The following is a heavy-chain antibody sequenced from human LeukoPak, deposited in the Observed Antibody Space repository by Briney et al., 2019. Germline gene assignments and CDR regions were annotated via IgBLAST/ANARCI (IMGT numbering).Heavy chain of an antibody. CDR1: GYTFTGYY. J-gene: IGHJ5*02. V-gene: IGHV1-2*02. CDR3: AGLTTANIWFDP. Sequence: ASVKVSCKASGYTFTGYYMHWVRQAPGQGLEWMGWINPNSGGTNYAQKFQGRVTMTRDTSISTAYLELSRLRSDDTAVYYCAGLTTANIWFDPWGQGTLVTVSS. CDR2: INPNSGGT. D-gene: IGHD1-1*01.